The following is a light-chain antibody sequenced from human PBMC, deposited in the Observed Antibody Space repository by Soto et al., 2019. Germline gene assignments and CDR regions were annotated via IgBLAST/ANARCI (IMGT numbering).Light chain of an antibody. CDR2: DNN. CDR3: GTWDSSLSAYV. V-gene: IGLV1-51*01. CDR1: SSNIGNNY. Sequence: QSVLTQPPSVSAAPGQKVTISCSGSSSNIGNNYVSWYQQLPGTAPKLLIYDNNKRPSGIPDRCSGPKSGTSATLGITGLQTGDEADYYCGTWDSSLSAYVFGTGTKLTVL. J-gene: IGLJ1*01.